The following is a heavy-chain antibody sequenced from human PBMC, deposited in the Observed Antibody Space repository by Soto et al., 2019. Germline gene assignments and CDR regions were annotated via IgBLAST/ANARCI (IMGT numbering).Heavy chain of an antibody. CDR1: GFTFSSYG. CDR2: ISYDGSNK. V-gene: IGHV3-30*18. J-gene: IGHJ6*02. D-gene: IGHD3-3*01. CDR3: AKGSMRFWKRDGMDV. Sequence: QVQLVESGGGVVQPGRSLRLSCAASGFTFSSYGMHWVHQAPGTGLEWVAVISYDGSNKYYADSVKGRFTISRDNSKNTLYLQMNSLRAEDTAVYYCAKGSMRFWKRDGMDVWGQGTTVTVSS.